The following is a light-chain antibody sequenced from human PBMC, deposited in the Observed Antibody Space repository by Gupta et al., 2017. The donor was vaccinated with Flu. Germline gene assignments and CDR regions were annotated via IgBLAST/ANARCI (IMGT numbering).Light chain of an antibody. J-gene: IGLJ3*02. CDR3: GTWDNRLNVWM. CDR2: DND. V-gene: IGLV1-51*01. Sequence: KVTISCFGSTSNIGSNFVSWYQQLPGTAPKLLIYDNDQRPSGIPDRFSGSKSGTSANLGITGLQTGDEADYYCGTWDNRLNVWMFGGGTKLTVL. CDR1: TSNIGSNF.